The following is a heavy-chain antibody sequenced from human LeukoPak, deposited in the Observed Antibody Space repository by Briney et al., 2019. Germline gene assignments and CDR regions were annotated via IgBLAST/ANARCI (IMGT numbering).Heavy chain of an antibody. V-gene: IGHV4-59*11. CDR1: GGSITSHF. Sequence: TSETLSLICSVSGGSITSHFWSWIRQPPGKGLEWIGYIHYSGSTNYNPSPKSRVTISPDTSKNQLFLKLNSVTAADTAVYYCARLVWLGESPGSWFDSWGQGTLVTVSS. CDR3: ARLVWLGESPGSWFDS. D-gene: IGHD3-10*01. CDR2: IHYSGST. J-gene: IGHJ5*01.